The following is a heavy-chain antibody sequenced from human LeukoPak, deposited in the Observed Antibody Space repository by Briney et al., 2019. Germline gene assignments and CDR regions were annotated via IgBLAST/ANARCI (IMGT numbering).Heavy chain of an antibody. Sequence: SETLSLTCTVSGGSISSYYWSWIRQPPGKGLAWIGYIYYSGSTNYNPSLKSRVTISVDTSKNQFSLKLSSVTAADTAVYYCARGGQYYDFWSGYRYYFDYWGQGTLVTVSS. V-gene: IGHV4-59*01. J-gene: IGHJ4*02. CDR1: GGSISSYY. CDR3: ARGGQYYDFWSGYRYYFDY. D-gene: IGHD3-3*01. CDR2: IYYSGST.